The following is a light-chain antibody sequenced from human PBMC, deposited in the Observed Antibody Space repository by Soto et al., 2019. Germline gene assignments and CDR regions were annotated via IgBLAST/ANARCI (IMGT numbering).Light chain of an antibody. J-gene: IGLJ1*01. Sequence: QSALTQSPSASASLGASVKLTCTLSSGHSSYAIAWHQQQPEKGPRYLMKLNSDGSHSKGDGIPDRFSGSSSGAERYLIISSIQSEDEADYYCQTWGTGIHVFGTGTKLTVL. CDR3: QTWGTGIHV. V-gene: IGLV4-69*01. CDR1: SGHSSYA. CDR2: LNSDGSH.